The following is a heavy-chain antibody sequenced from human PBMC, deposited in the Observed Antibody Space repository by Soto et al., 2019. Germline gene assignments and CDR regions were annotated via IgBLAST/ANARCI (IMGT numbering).Heavy chain of an antibody. Sequence: GGSLRLSGAASGFTFGAFAIAWVRQRPANGREWVASLSGGGESTYDNNSVRGRLTISRDNSNSTLFLQMNNLRAEDTAVYFCANTHRATTVVNRYWYFDLWGRGTLVTVSS. CDR3: ANTHRATTVVNRYWYFDL. V-gene: IGHV3-23*01. CDR2: LSGGGEST. CDR1: GFTFGAFA. D-gene: IGHD4-17*01. J-gene: IGHJ2*01.